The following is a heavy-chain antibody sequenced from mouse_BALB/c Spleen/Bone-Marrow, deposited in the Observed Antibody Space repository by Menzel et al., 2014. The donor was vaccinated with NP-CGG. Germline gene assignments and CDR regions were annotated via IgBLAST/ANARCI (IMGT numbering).Heavy chain of an antibody. D-gene: IGHD1-1*01. CDR2: IYPSDSYT. CDR3: TRYGNSHYYAMDY. V-gene: IGHV1-69*02. J-gene: IGHJ4*01. CDR1: GYTFTSYW. Sequence: VQLQQSGAELVRPGASAKLSCRASGYTFTSYWINWVKQRPGQGLEWIGNIYPSDSYTNYNQRFKDKATLTVGKSSSTAYMQLSSPTSEDSAVYYCTRYGNSHYYAMDYWGQGTSVTVSS.